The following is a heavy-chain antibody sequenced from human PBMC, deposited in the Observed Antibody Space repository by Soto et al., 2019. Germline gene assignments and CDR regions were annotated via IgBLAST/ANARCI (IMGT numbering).Heavy chain of an antibody. J-gene: IGHJ6*02. CDR2: IIPIFGTA. Sequence: SVKVSCKASGGTFSSYAISWVRQAPGQGLEWMGGIIPIFGTANYAQKFQGRVTITADESTSTAYMELSSLRSEDTAVYYCARDGPVAGSNYYYGMDVWGQGTTVTVSS. CDR1: GGTFSSYA. D-gene: IGHD6-19*01. CDR3: ARDGPVAGSNYYYGMDV. V-gene: IGHV1-69*13.